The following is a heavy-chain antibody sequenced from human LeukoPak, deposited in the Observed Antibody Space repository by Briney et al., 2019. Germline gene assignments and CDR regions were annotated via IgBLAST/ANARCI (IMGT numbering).Heavy chain of an antibody. CDR3: ARGPPFGGGSSWLDY. V-gene: IGHV4-31*03. CDR1: GGSISSGGYY. Sequence: SQTLSLTCTVSGGSISSGGYYWSWIRQHPGKGLEWIGYIYYSGSTYYNPSLKSRVTISVDTSKNQFSLKLSSVTAADTAVYYCARGPPFGGGSSWLDYWGQGTLVTVSS. J-gene: IGHJ4*02. D-gene: IGHD3-16*01. CDR2: IYYSGST.